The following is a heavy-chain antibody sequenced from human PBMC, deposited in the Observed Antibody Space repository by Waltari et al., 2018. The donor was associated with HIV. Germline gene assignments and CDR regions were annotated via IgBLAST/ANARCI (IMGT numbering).Heavy chain of an antibody. D-gene: IGHD6-13*01. J-gene: IGHJ3*02. CDR3: AKDLIPGYSSIRGAFDI. V-gene: IGHV3-9*01. CDR1: GFTFDDYA. Sequence: EVQLVESGGGLVQPGRSLRLSCAASGFTFDDYAMHWVRQAPGKGLEWVSGISWNSGSIGYADSVKGRFTISRDNAKNSLYLQMNSLRAEDTALYYCAKDLIPGYSSIRGAFDIWGQGTMVTVSS. CDR2: ISWNSGSI.